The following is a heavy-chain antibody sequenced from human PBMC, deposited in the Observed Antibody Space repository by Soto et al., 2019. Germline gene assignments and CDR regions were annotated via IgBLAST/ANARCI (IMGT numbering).Heavy chain of an antibody. CDR3: AKCSVGTVRTSGWCNWFDP. Sequence: EVRLLESGGGLAQPGGSRRLSCAASGFTFSSSAMNWVRQAPGKGLEWVSSIRVGGGDTFYADSGRGRFTVSRDISRNTLDLQMNSLRAEDTAIYDCAKCSVGTVRTSGWCNWFDPWGQGTLVTVSS. D-gene: IGHD6-19*01. V-gene: IGHV3-23*01. CDR2: IRVGGGDT. J-gene: IGHJ5*02. CDR1: GFTFSSSA.